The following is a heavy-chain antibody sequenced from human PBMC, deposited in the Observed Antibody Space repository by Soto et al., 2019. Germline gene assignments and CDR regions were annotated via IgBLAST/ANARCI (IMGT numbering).Heavy chain of an antibody. CDR3: ARDSYNFDD. J-gene: IGHJ4*02. D-gene: IGHD5-18*01. V-gene: IGHV4-59*01. Sequence: SETLSLTCTVSGGSIRSYYWSWIRQPPGNGLEWIGYIYYSGSTDYNPSLKSRVTISVDTSKNQFSLKLRSVTAADTAVYYCARDSYNFDDWGQGILVTVSS. CDR2: IYYSGST. CDR1: GGSIRSYY.